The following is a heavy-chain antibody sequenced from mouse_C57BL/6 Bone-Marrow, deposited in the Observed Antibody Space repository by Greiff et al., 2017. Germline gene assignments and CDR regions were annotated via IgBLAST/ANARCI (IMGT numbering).Heavy chain of an antibody. Sequence: QVQLQQSGAELVKPGASVKISCKASGYAFSSYWMNWVKQRPGKGLEWIGQIYPGDGDTNYNGKFKGKATLTAAKSSSPAYMQLPSLTSEDSAVYFCAGGDRWLLLAYWGQGTLVTVSA. D-gene: IGHD2-3*01. CDR1: GYAFSSYW. J-gene: IGHJ3*01. V-gene: IGHV1-80*01. CDR2: IYPGDGDT. CDR3: AGGDRWLLLAY.